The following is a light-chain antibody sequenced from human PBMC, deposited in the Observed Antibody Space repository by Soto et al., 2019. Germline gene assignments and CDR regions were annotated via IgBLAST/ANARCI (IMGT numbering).Light chain of an antibody. V-gene: IGKV1-5*01. Sequence: DIQLTQSPSTLSASVGDRVTITCRASQTISSWLAWYQQKPGKAPKLLIYDASSLESGVPSRFSGSESGTEFTLTISSLQTDDFATYYCQQYNRYSFTFGQGTRLDIK. J-gene: IGKJ5*01. CDR2: DAS. CDR1: QTISSW. CDR3: QQYNRYSFT.